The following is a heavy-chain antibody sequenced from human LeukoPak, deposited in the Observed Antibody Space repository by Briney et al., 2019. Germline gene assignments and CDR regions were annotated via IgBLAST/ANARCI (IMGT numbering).Heavy chain of an antibody. D-gene: IGHD2-2*01. CDR2: IYSSGST. V-gene: IGHV4-59*01. CDR1: GGSMSSYY. CDR3: ARGLVPAAMPDY. Sequence: SETLSLTCTVSGGSMSSYYWSWIRQPPGKGLEWIGFIYSSGSTNSNPSLKSRVTISADTSKNQFSLKLSSVTAADTAVYYCARGLVPAAMPDYWGQGTLVTVSS. J-gene: IGHJ4*02.